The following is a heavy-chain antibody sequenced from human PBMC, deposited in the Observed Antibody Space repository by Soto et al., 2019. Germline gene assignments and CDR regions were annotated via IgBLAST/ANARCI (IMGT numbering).Heavy chain of an antibody. J-gene: IGHJ6*02. CDR1: GGSFSSYA. CDR3: AIDRITMVRGVMFYYYGMDV. Sequence: ASVKVSCKASGGSFSSYAISWVRQAPEQGLEWMGGIIPIFGTANYAQKLQGRVTITADESTSTAYMELSSLRSEDTAVYYCAIDRITMVRGVMFYYYGMDVWGQGTTVTVSS. V-gene: IGHV1-69*13. CDR2: IIPIFGTA. D-gene: IGHD3-10*01.